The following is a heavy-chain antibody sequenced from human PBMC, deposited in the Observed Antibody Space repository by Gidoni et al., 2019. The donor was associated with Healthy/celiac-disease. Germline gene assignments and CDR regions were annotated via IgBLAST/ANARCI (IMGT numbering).Heavy chain of an antibody. J-gene: IGHJ5*02. CDR3: ARSNSGGWFDP. CDR2: SIPIFGTA. CDR1: GGTFSSYA. D-gene: IGHD4-4*01. V-gene: IGHV1-69*06. Sequence: QVQLVQSGAEVKKPGSSVKVSCKASGGTFSSYALSWVRQAPGQGLEWRGGSIPIFGTANYAQKYQGRVTITADKSTSTAYMELSSLRSEDTAVYYCARSNSGGWFDPWGQGTLVTVSS.